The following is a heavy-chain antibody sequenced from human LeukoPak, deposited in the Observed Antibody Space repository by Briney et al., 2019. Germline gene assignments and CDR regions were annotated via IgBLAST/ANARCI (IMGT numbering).Heavy chain of an antibody. V-gene: IGHV3-15*01. D-gene: IGHD5-12*01. CDR1: GLTFSDAW. CDR2: ITADGTE. Sequence: KTGGSLRLSCAVSGLTFSDAWISWARQAPGKGLEWVARITADGTEDYAAPVNARFTASRDDSKTTVYLQMNSLTTEDTAMYYCTTAPTRGWLPYFDYWGQGTVVTVSS. J-gene: IGHJ4*02. CDR3: TTAPTRGWLPYFDY.